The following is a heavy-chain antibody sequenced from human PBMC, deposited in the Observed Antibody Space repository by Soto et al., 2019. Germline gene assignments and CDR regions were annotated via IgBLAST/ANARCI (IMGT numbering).Heavy chain of an antibody. CDR3: AKEGYNDFWSGYYSHEPFDP. J-gene: IGHJ5*02. CDR1: VFTFSDYG. V-gene: IGHV3-23*01. D-gene: IGHD3-3*01. Sequence: GGSLRLSCAASVFTFSDYGMSWVRQAPGKGLDLVSSISGSGGSRYYADSVKGRFTISRDNSKNTLDLQMNSLRAEDTAVYFCAKEGYNDFWSGYYSHEPFDPWGQGTLVTVSS. CDR2: ISGSGGSR.